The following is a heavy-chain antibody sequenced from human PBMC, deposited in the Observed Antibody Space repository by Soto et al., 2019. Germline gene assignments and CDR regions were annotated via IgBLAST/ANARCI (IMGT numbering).Heavy chain of an antibody. CDR2: IFSRGST. CDR1: GGSLSGYY. CDR3: VRESTAMVTEYYGMDV. J-gene: IGHJ6*02. V-gene: IGHV4-59*01. Sequence: SETLSLTCTFSGGSLSGYYWTWIRQPPGKGLEWIGYIFSRGSTNYNPSLESRVTISVDTSKNQFSLELRSVTAADTAVYFCVRESTAMVTEYYGMDVWGQGTTVTVSS. D-gene: IGHD5-18*01.